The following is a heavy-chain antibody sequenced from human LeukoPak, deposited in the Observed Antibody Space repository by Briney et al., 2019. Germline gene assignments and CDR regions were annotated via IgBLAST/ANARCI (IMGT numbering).Heavy chain of an antibody. Sequence: GASVKVSCKASGGTFSSYAISWVRQAPGQGLEWMGGIIPIFGTANYAQKFQGRVTMTRDMSTSTVYMELSSLRSEDTAVYYCARGLWFGRNWFDPWGQGTLVTVSS. D-gene: IGHD3-10*01. J-gene: IGHJ5*02. CDR1: GGTFSSYA. CDR3: ARGLWFGRNWFDP. V-gene: IGHV1-69*05. CDR2: IIPIFGTA.